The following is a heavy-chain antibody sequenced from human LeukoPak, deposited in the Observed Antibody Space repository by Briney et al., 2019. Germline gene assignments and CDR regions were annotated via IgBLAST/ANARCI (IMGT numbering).Heavy chain of an antibody. Sequence: GGSLRLSCAASGFTFSSYAMSWVRQAPGEGLEWISAITDSGGDTYHADSVKGRFTISRDNSKSTLYLQMNSLKTEDTAVYYCTTRITMVRGDYWGQGTLVTVSS. CDR2: ITDSGGDT. CDR1: GFTFSSYA. CDR3: TTRITMVRGDY. V-gene: IGHV3-23*01. J-gene: IGHJ4*02. D-gene: IGHD3-10*01.